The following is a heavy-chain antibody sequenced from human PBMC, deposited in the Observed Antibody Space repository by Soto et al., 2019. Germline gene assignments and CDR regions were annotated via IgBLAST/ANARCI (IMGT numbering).Heavy chain of an antibody. J-gene: IGHJ4*02. V-gene: IGHV4-59*13. CDR1: GCSISVYY. CDR2: IYDSGSP. D-gene: IGHD1-26*01. Sequence: QVQLQESGPGQVKPSETLSLKCTISGCSISVYYWSWIRQPPGQALEWIGYIYDSGSPYYHPSLRSRVMMSADTSKNQVSLELTSATAADAAVDYCARGVGSSPPRYWGRGTLVTVSS. CDR3: ARGVGSSPPRY.